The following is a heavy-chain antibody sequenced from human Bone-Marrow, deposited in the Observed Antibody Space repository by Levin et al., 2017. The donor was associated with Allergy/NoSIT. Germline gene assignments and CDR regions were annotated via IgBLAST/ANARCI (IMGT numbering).Heavy chain of an antibody. J-gene: IGHJ4*02. Sequence: PGGSLRLSCAVSGFTLSSYAMSWVRQAPGKGLEWVSAISGSGVGTYNADSVKGRFTISGDNSKNTVYLQMNSLRVEDTAVYYCAKPSMAARPSSYFDCWGQGTLVTVSS. D-gene: IGHD6-6*01. CDR3: AKPSMAARPSSYFDC. V-gene: IGHV3-23*01. CDR1: GFTLSSYA. CDR2: ISGSGVGT.